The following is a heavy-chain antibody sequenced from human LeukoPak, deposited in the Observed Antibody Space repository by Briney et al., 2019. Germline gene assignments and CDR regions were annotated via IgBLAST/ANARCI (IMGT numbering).Heavy chain of an antibody. CDR1: GYTFTGYY. D-gene: IGHD1-26*01. CDR3: ARDSGGWELLLLFDY. CDR2: INPNSGGT. Sequence: GASVKVSCKASGYTFTGYYMHWVRQAPGQGLEWMGWINPNSGGTNYAQKFQGRVTMTRDTSISTAYMELSRLRSDDTAVYYCARDSGGWELLLLFDYWGQGTTVTVSS. J-gene: IGHJ4*02. V-gene: IGHV1-2*02.